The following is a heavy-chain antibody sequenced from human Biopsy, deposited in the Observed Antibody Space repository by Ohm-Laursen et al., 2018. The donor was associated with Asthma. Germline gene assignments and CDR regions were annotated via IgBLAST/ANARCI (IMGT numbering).Heavy chain of an antibody. J-gene: IGHJ4*02. Sequence: TLSLTCTVSGDSITSGGCCWNWIRQHPGKGLEWIGYIHHSGTSYFNPSLKSRVSFSRDTSKNQFSLRLSSVTAADTAVYYCARGVDRVTGLLDRFDSWGQGTLVTVSS. CDR2: IHHSGTS. D-gene: IGHD2-21*02. V-gene: IGHV4-31*03. CDR1: GDSITSGGCC. CDR3: ARGVDRVTGLLDRFDS.